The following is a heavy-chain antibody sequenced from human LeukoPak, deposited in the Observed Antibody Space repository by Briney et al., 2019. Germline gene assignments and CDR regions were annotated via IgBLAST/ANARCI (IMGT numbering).Heavy chain of an antibody. Sequence: ASVKVSCKASGYTFTSYDINWVRQATGQGLEWMGWMNPNSGNTGYAQKFQGRVTMTRNTSISTAYMELSSLRSEDTAVYYCARAYYDFWSGYHPDYYYGMDVWGQGTTVTVSS. J-gene: IGHJ6*02. CDR2: MNPNSGNT. V-gene: IGHV1-8*01. CDR1: GYTFTSYD. CDR3: ARAYYDFWSGYHPDYYYGMDV. D-gene: IGHD3-3*01.